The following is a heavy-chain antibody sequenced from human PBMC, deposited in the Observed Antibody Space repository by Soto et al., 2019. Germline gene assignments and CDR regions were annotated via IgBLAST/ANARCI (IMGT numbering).Heavy chain of an antibody. D-gene: IGHD5-18*01. V-gene: IGHV3-23*01. Sequence: GGSLRLSCAASGFTFSSYAMSWVRQAPGKGLEWVSAISGSGGSTYYADSVKGRFAISRDNSKNTLYLQMNSLRAEDTAVYYCAKDLRGYSYGSDCWGQGTLVTVSS. J-gene: IGHJ4*02. CDR1: GFTFSSYA. CDR2: ISGSGGST. CDR3: AKDLRGYSYGSDC.